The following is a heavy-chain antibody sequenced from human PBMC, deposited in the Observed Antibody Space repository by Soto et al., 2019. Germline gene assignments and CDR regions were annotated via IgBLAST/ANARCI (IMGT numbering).Heavy chain of an antibody. CDR1: GYTFTYYA. V-gene: IGHV1-18*01. CDR2: ISAYNGHT. Sequence: QVPLVQSGGEVKKPGASVKVSCKASGYTFTYYAVTWVRQAPGQGLEWMGRISAYNGHTKYAQNLQGRLTLTTDTSTNTAYIELRSLRSDDTAVYYCARGALDFDYWGQGTLVTVSS. CDR3: ARGALDFDY. J-gene: IGHJ4*02. D-gene: IGHD3-16*01.